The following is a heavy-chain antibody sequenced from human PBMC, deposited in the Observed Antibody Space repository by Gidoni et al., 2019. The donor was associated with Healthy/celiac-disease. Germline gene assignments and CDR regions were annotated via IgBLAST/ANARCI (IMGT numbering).Heavy chain of an antibody. CDR2: INHSGST. V-gene: IGHV4-34*01. D-gene: IGHD2-2*01. J-gene: IGHJ5*02. CDR1: GGSFSGYY. CDR3: ARELGPARANWFDP. Sequence: QVQLQQWGAGLLKPSETLSLTCAVYGGSFSGYYWSWIRQPPGKGLEWIGEINHSGSTNYNPSLKSRVTISVDTSKNQFSLKLSSVTAADTAVYYCARELGPARANWFDPWGQGTLVTVSS.